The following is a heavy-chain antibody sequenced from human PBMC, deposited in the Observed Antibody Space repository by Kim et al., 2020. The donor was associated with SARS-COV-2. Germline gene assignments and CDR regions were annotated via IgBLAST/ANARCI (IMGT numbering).Heavy chain of an antibody. D-gene: IGHD6-19*01. V-gene: IGHV3-9*01. CDR3: AKDVSYSSGWYYFDY. J-gene: IGHJ4*02. Sequence: DSVKGRFTISRDNAKNSLYLQMNSLRAEDTALYYCAKDVSYSSGWYYFDYWGQGTLVTVSS.